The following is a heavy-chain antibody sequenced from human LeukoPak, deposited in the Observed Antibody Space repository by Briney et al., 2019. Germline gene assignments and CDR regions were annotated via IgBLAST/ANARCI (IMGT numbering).Heavy chain of an antibody. V-gene: IGHV1-18*01. CDR1: GYTFTSYG. D-gene: IGHD3-9*01. J-gene: IGHJ4*02. CDR3: ARGGHDILTGYYFPLDY. CDR2: ISDYNGNT. Sequence: ASVKVSCKASGYTFTSYGISWVRQAPGQGLEWMGWISDYNGNTNYAQKLQGRVTMTTDTSTSTAYMELRSLRSDDTAVYYCARGGHDILTGYYFPLDYWGQGTLVTVSS.